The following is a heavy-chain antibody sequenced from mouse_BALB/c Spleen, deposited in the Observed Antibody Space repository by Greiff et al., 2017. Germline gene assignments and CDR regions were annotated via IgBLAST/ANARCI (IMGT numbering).Heavy chain of an antibody. CDR1: GYSITSGYY. D-gene: IGHD2-2*01. V-gene: IGHV3-6*02. J-gene: IGHJ4*01. CDR3: ARIYYGYGGYAMDY. Sequence: EVQLQESGPGLVKPSQSLSLTCSVTGYSITSGYYWNWIRQFPGNKLEWMGYISYDGSNNYNPSLKNRISITRDTSKNQFFLKLNTVTTEDTATYYCARIYYGYGGYAMDYWGQGTSVTVSS. CDR2: ISYDGSN.